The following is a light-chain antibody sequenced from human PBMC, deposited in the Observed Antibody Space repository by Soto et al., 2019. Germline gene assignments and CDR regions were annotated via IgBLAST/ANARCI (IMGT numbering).Light chain of an antibody. J-gene: IGKJ1*01. CDR1: HSVNSY. CDR2: DAS. Sequence: IVMTQSPATLSVSPGERATLSCRASHSVNSYLAWYQQKPGQAPRLLISDASDRATGIPDRFSGSGSGTDFTLTISRLVPEDFAVYYCQQYGDSPVTFGQGTKVDIK. V-gene: IGKV3-20*01. CDR3: QQYGDSPVT.